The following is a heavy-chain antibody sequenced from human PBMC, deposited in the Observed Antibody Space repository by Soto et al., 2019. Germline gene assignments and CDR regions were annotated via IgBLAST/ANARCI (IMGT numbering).Heavy chain of an antibody. J-gene: IGHJ4*02. D-gene: IGHD1-26*01. V-gene: IGHV1-69*06. Sequence: QVQLVQSGAEVKKPGSSVKVSCQASGGTFSSYAITWVRQAPGQGLEWMGGIIPLFGTANYAQKFQGRVTITADKSTSTAYMEVRSLRSEDTAVYYGARGWETVGTTTPFAYWGQGTLVTVSS. CDR2: IIPLFGTA. CDR3: ARGWETVGTTTPFAY. CDR1: GGTFSSYA.